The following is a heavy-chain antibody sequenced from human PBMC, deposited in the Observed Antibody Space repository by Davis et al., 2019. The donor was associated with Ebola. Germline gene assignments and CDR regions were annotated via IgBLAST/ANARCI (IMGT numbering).Heavy chain of an antibody. CDR1: GGTFSSYA. CDR2: IIPIFGTA. D-gene: IGHD2-2*01. Sequence: SVKVSCKASGGTFSSYAISWVRQAPGQGLEWMGGIIPIFGTANYAQKLQGRVTMTTDTSTSTAYMELRSLRSDDTAVYYCARDEIVVVPAAIADYYYYGMDVWGQGTTVTVSS. V-gene: IGHV1-69*05. CDR3: ARDEIVVVPAAIADYYYYGMDV. J-gene: IGHJ6*02.